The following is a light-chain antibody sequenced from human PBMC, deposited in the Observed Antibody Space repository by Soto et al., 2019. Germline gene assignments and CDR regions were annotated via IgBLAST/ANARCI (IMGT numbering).Light chain of an antibody. V-gene: IGKV1-9*01. CDR3: QQLNRYPLT. J-gene: IGKJ4*01. Sequence: DIQLTQSPSFLYRSLGDRVTITCRASQGISSYLAWYQQKPGKAPNLLIYAASTLQSGVPSRFSGSGSGTEFTLTISSLQPEDFATYYCQQLNRYPLTFGGGTKVEIK. CDR2: AAS. CDR1: QGISSY.